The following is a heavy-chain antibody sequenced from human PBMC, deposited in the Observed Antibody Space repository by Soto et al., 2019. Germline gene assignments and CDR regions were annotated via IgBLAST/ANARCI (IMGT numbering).Heavy chain of an antibody. J-gene: IGHJ6*02. CDR2: IIPIFGTA. CDR1: GGTFSSYA. V-gene: IGHV1-69*06. D-gene: IGHD5-18*01. Sequence: ASVKVSCKASGGTFSSYAISWVRQAPGQGLEWMGGIIPIFGTANYAQKFQGRVTITADKSTSTADMELSSLRSEDTAVYYCARGGGYSYGSRYYYYGMDVWGQGTTVTVSS. CDR3: ARGGGYSYGSRYYYYGMDV.